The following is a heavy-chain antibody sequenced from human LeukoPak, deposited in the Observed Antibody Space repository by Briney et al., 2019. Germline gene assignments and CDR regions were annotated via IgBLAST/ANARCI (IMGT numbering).Heavy chain of an antibody. CDR3: TRDRWYKDY. CDR2: IYYSGNT. V-gene: IGHV4-59*12. J-gene: IGHJ4*02. Sequence: SETLSLTCTVSGGSISTYYWSWIRQPPGKRLEWIGYIYYSGNTNYNPSLKSRVTISVDTSKNQFSLKLSSVTAADTAVYYCTRDRWYKDYWGQGTLVTVSS. D-gene: IGHD6-13*01. CDR1: GGSISTYY.